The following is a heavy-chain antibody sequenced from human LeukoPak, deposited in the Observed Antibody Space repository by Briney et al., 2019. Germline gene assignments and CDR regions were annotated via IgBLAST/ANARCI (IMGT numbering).Heavy chain of an antibody. Sequence: GTSLRLSCAASTCTFRNYVMPWVRQAPGKGLEWMALISNDGSNKYYVDSLKGRFTISRDNSNNTLFLQMNSLRADDTAVYYCARDRATTFDSWGQGTLVTVFS. J-gene: IGHJ4*02. CDR3: ARDRATTFDS. CDR2: ISNDGSNK. V-gene: IGHV3-30-3*01. D-gene: IGHD5-12*01. CDR1: TCTFRNYV.